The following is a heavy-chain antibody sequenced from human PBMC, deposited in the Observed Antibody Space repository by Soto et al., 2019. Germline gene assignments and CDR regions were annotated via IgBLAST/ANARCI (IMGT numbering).Heavy chain of an antibody. D-gene: IGHD3-22*01. CDR1: GGFFSGYY. J-gene: IGHJ4*02. V-gene: IGHV4-34*01. Sequence: TLSLTCAVYGGFFSGYYWGWIRQPPGKGLEWIGSIYYSGSTYYNPSLKSRVTISVDTSENQFSLKLSSVTAADTAVYYCAREIPYYYGNSGYYFDFCGQGTLVTGSS. CDR3: AREIPYYYGNSGYYFDF. CDR2: IYYSGST.